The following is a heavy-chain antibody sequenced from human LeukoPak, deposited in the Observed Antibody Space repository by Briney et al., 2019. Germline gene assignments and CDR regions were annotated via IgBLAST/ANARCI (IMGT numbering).Heavy chain of an antibody. CDR2: IYSGGST. D-gene: IGHD1-1*01. CDR1: GFTVSSNY. V-gene: IGHV3-53*01. CDR3: ARLGNWNDEDIDY. J-gene: IGHJ4*02. Sequence: PGGSLRLSCAASGFTVSSNYMSWVRQAPGKGLEWVSVIYSGGSTYYADSVKGRFTISRDNSKNTLYLQMNSLRAEDTAVYYCARLGNWNDEDIDYWGQGTLVTVSS.